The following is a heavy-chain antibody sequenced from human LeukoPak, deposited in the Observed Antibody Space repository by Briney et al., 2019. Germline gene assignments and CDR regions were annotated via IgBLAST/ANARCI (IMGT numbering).Heavy chain of an antibody. CDR3: AKDLINWAPFTEGKYYYGSGSHYYGMDV. J-gene: IGHJ6*02. CDR2: ISFDGSNK. Sequence: GGSLRFSCAASGFTFSIYGMHWVRQAPGRGLEWVAVISFDGSNKYNADSVKGRFTISRDNSKNTLYLQMNSLRAEDTAVYYCAKDLINWAPFTEGKYYYGSGSHYYGMDVWGQGTTVTVSS. CDR1: GFTFSIYG. D-gene: IGHD3-10*01. V-gene: IGHV3-30*18.